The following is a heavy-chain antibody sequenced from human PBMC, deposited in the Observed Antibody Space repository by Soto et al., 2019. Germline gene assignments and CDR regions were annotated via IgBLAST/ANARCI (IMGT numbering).Heavy chain of an antibody. CDR3: ARVVTRGYSGYDSYYFDY. V-gene: IGHV4-4*02. J-gene: IGHJ4*02. Sequence: AETLSLTCAVSSGSISSSNWWSWVRPPPGKGLEWIGEIYHSGSTNYNPSLKSRVTISVDKSKNQFSLKLSSVTAADTAVYYCARVVTRGYSGYDSYYFDYWGQGTLVTVSS. CDR1: SGSISSSNW. D-gene: IGHD5-12*01. CDR2: IYHSGST.